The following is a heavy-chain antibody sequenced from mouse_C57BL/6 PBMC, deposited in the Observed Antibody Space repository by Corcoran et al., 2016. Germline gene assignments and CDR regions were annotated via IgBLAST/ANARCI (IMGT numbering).Heavy chain of an antibody. CDR2: INPNNGGT. CDR3: ARSSGTWFAY. Sequence: EVQLQQSGPELVKPGASVKISCKASGYTFTDYYMNWVKQSHGKSLEWIGDINPNNGGTSYNQKFKGKATLTVDKSSSTAYMELRSLTSEDSAVDYCARSSGTWFAYWGRGTLVTVSA. J-gene: IGHJ3*01. D-gene: IGHD4-1*01. CDR1: GYTFTDYY. V-gene: IGHV1-26*01.